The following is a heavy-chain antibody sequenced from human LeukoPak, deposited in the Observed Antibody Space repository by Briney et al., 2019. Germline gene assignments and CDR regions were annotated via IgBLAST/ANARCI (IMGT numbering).Heavy chain of an antibody. Sequence: ASVKVSCKASGGTFISYAISWVRQAPGQGLEWMGRIIPIFGIANYAQKFQGRVTITADKSTSTAYMELSSLRSEDTAVYYCAREVVTTNRNWFDLWGQGTLVTVSS. V-gene: IGHV1-69*04. J-gene: IGHJ5*02. CDR3: AREVVTTNRNWFDL. CDR2: IIPIFGIA. D-gene: IGHD2-21*02. CDR1: GGTFISYA.